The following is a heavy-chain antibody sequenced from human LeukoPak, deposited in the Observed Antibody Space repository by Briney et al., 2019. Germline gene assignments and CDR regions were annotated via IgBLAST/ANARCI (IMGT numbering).Heavy chain of an antibody. CDR1: GGTFSSYA. V-gene: IGHV1-69*06. CDR3: ARAAPQELPGGGFQH. J-gene: IGHJ1*01. CDR2: IIPIFGTA. D-gene: IGHD1-26*01. Sequence: ASVKVSCKASGGTFSSYAISWVRQAPGQGLEWMGRIIPIFGTANYAQKFQGRVTITADKSTSTAYMELSSLRSEDTAVYYCARAAPQELPGGGFQHWGQDTLVTVSS.